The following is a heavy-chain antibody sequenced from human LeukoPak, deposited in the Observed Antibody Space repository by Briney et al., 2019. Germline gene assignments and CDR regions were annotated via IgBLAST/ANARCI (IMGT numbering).Heavy chain of an antibody. CDR1: GFTFSDYY. CDR3: ARDWAYYYDSSGYYYFDY. J-gene: IGHJ4*02. Sequence: GGSLRLSCAASGFTFSDYYMSWIRQAPGKGLEWVSYISFSGSPTQYADSVKGRFTISSDNAKNSLYLQMNSLRDEDTAVYYCARDWAYYYDSSGYYYFDYWGQGTLVTVSS. V-gene: IGHV3-11*01. CDR2: ISFSGSPT. D-gene: IGHD3-22*01.